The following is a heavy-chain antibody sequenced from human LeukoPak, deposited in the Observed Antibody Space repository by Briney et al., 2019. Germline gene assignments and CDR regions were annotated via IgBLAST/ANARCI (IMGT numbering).Heavy chain of an antibody. Sequence: SETLSLTCAVYGGSFSGYYWSWIRQPPGRGLEWIGEINHSGSTNYNPSLKSRVTISVDTSKNQFSLKLSSVTAADTAVYYCARIRRYCSGGSCYSAHMDVWGKGTTATVSS. CDR1: GGSFSGYY. J-gene: IGHJ6*03. V-gene: IGHV4-34*01. CDR2: INHSGST. D-gene: IGHD2-15*01. CDR3: ARIRRYCSGGSCYSAHMDV.